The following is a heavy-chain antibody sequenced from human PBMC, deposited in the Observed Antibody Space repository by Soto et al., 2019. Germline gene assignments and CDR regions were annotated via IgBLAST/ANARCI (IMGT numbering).Heavy chain of an antibody. D-gene: IGHD3-22*01. CDR1: GFTFSSCS. J-gene: IGHJ3*02. CDR2: ISSSSSYI. Sequence: PGGSLRLSCAASGFTFSSCSMNWVRQAPGKGLEWVSSISSSSSYIYYADSVKGRFTISRDNAKNSLYLQMNSLRAEDTAVYYCARVIYYDSSGSYDAFDIWGQGTMVTVSS. CDR3: ARVIYYDSSGSYDAFDI. V-gene: IGHV3-21*01.